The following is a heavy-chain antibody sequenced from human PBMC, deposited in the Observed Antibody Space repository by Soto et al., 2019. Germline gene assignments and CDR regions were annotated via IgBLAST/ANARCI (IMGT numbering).Heavy chain of an antibody. D-gene: IGHD3-16*01. CDR3: ARETEVMITFGGAPRQFDY. CDR1: GFTFSSYG. V-gene: IGHV3-33*01. Sequence: GGSLRLSCAASGFTFSSYGMHWVRQAPGKGLEWVAVIWYDGSNKYYADSVKGRFTISRDNSKNTLYLQMNSLRAEDTAVYYCARETEVMITFGGAPRQFDYWGQGTLVTVSS. J-gene: IGHJ4*02. CDR2: IWYDGSNK.